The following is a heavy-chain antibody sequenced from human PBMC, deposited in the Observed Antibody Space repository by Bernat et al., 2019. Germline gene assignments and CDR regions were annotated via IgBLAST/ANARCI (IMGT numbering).Heavy chain of an antibody. Sequence: EVQLLESGGGLVQPGGSLRLSCAASGFTFSSYAMSWVRQAPGKGLEWVSAISGSGGSTYYADSVKGRFTISRDNSKNTLYLQMNSPRAEDTAVYYCAKTYYDYIWGSYRSNWFDPWGQGTLVTVSS. CDR2: ISGSGGST. V-gene: IGHV3-23*01. CDR1: GFTFSSYA. CDR3: AKTYYDYIWGSYRSNWFDP. D-gene: IGHD3-16*02. J-gene: IGHJ5*02.